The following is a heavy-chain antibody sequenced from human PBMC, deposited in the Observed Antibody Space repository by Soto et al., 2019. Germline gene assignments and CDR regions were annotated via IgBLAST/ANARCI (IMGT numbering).Heavy chain of an antibody. CDR2: INPNSGGT. V-gene: IGHV1-2*02. Sequence: ASVKVSCKASGYTFTGYYMHWVRQAPGQGLEWMGWINPNSGGTNYAQKFQGRVTMNRDTSIRTAYMELRRLRSDDTAVSYCAIDRLQYSSSASDSWGPRTMVTVTS. D-gene: IGHD6-19*01. CDR3: AIDRLQYSSSASDS. J-gene: IGHJ3*02. CDR1: GYTFTGYY.